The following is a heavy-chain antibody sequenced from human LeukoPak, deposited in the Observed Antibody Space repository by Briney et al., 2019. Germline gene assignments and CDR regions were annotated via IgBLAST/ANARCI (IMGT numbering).Heavy chain of an antibody. V-gene: IGHV3-74*01. CDR2: INSDGSST. Sequence: PGGSLRLSCAASGFTFSSYWMHWVRQAPGKGLVWVSRINSDGSSTSYADSVKGRFTISRDNAKNTLYLQMNSLRAEDTAVYYCAREDDYGDYAPDYCGQGTLVTVSS. CDR1: GFTFSSYW. CDR3: AREDDYGDYAPDY. J-gene: IGHJ4*02. D-gene: IGHD4-17*01.